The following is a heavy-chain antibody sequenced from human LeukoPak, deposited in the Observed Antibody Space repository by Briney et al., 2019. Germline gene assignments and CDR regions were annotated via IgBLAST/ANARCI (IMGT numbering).Heavy chain of an antibody. V-gene: IGHV3-74*01. CDR3: ARDYYGSGKTRWFDL. CDR1: GFTFSSHW. J-gene: IGHJ5*02. D-gene: IGHD3-10*01. CDR2: INSDGSST. Sequence: PGGSLRLFCAVSGFTFSSHWMHWVRQAPGKGLVWVSRINSDGSSTIYADSVKGRFTISRDNAKNTLYLQMNSLRAEDTAVYYCARDYYGSGKTRWFDLWGQGSLVTVSS.